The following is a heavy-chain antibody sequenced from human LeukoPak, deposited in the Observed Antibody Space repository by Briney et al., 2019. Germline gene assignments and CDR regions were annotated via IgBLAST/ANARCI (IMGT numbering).Heavy chain of an antibody. CDR3: AKRAKKNGDPLYCFDY. Sequence: PGGSLRRSFAAPGYTLSSYAMTRVPQAPAKGLERVPSIRSSGDHTSYADSVKRRVTIPSDNSRNTLYLQMKSLRADDTSVYFCAKRAKKNGDPLYCFDYWGQGTLVSVSS. D-gene: IGHD4-17*01. CDR2: IRSSGDHT. J-gene: IGHJ4*02. V-gene: IGHV3-23*01. CDR1: GYTLSSYA.